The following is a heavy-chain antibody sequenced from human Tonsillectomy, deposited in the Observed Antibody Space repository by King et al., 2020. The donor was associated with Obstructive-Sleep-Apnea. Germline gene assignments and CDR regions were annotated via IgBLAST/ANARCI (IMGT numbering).Heavy chain of an antibody. CDR3: ARHRGVEDYGGYGDYFDY. J-gene: IGHJ4*02. Sequence: QLQESGPGLVKPSETLSLTCTVSGDSIRDYYWSWIRQPPGKGLEWIGYMYYSGNTNYNPSLNSRFTISVDTSKIQFSLRLGSVTAADTAVYYCARHRGVEDYGGYGDYFDYWGQGTPVTVSS. D-gene: IGHD5-12*01. CDR1: GDSIRDYY. V-gene: IGHV4-59*08. CDR2: MYYSGNT.